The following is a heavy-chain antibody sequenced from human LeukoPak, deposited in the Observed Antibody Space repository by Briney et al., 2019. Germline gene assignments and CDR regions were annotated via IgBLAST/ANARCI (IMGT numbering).Heavy chain of an antibody. CDR3: AKDLVLYYDILTGLDAFDI. CDR2: ISGSGGST. J-gene: IGHJ3*02. Sequence: GGSLRLSCAASGFTFSSYEMDWVRRAPGKGLEWVSAISGSGGSTYYADSVKGRFTISRDNSKNTLYLQMNSLRAEDTAVYYCAKDLVLYYDILTGLDAFDIWGQGTMVTVSS. V-gene: IGHV3-23*01. D-gene: IGHD3-9*01. CDR1: GFTFSSYE.